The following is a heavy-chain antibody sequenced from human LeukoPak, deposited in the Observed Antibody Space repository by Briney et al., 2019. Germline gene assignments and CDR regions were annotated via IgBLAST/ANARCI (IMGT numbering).Heavy chain of an antibody. CDR2: IYYSGST. V-gene: IGHV4-59*01. D-gene: IGHD3-9*01. CDR3: ARGQYDILTGYYTFFDY. Sequence: PSETLSLTCTVSGGSISSYYWSWIRQPPRKGLEWIGYIYYSGSTNYNPSLKSRVTISVDTSKNQFSLKLSSVTAADTAVYHCARGQYDILTGYYTFFDYWGQGTLVTVSS. CDR1: GGSISSYY. J-gene: IGHJ4*02.